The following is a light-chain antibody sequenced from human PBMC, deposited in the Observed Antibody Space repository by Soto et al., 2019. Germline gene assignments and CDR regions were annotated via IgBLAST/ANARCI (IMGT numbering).Light chain of an antibody. J-gene: IGLJ3*02. Sequence: SYELTQPPSVSVAPGQTARITCGGNNIGSKSAHGYQQKPGQAPVLVVYDDSDRPSGIPERFSGSNSGNTATLTISRVEAGDEADYYCQVWDSPSDQGVFGGGTKLTVL. CDR3: QVWDSPSDQGV. CDR2: DDS. CDR1: NIGSKS. V-gene: IGLV3-21*02.